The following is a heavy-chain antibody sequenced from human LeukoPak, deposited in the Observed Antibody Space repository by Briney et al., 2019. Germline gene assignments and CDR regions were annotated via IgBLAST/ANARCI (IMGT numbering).Heavy chain of an antibody. CDR3: AKDWDSSGYPDY. V-gene: IGHV3-43*02. D-gene: IGHD3-22*01. CDR2: ISGDGGST. J-gene: IGHJ4*02. Sequence: GSLRLSCAASGFTFDDYAMHWVRQAPGKGLEWVSLISGDGGSTYCADSVKGRFTISRDNSKNSLYLQMNSLRTEDTALYYCAKDWDSSGYPDYWGQGTLVTVSP. CDR1: GFTFDDYA.